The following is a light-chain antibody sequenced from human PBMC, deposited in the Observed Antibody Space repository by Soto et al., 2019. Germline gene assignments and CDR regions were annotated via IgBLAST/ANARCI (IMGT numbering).Light chain of an antibody. CDR1: QSVSSY. CDR3: QQRSNWPT. J-gene: IGKJ1*01. Sequence: EILLAQSPGTLSLSPGERATLYCRASQSVSSYLAWYQQKPGQAPRLLIYDASNRATGIPARLSGSGSGTDFTLTIRSLEPEDFAVYYCQQRSNWPTFGQGTKVDIK. CDR2: DAS. V-gene: IGKV3-11*01.